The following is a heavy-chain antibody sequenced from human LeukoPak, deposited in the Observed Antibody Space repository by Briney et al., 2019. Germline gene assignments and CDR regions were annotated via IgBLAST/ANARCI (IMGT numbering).Heavy chain of an antibody. D-gene: IGHD3-16*01. CDR3: ATAYDYVWGSPNLDY. J-gene: IGHJ4*02. Sequence: ASVKVSCKVSGYTLTELSMHWVRQAPGKGLEWMGGFDPEDGETIYAQKFQGRVTMTEDTSTGTAYMELSSLRSEDTAVYYCATAYDYVWGSPNLDYWGQGTLVTVSS. CDR1: GYTLTELS. V-gene: IGHV1-24*01. CDR2: FDPEDGET.